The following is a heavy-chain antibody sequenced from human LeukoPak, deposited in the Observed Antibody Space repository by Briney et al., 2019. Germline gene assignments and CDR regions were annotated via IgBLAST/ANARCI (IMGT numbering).Heavy chain of an antibody. D-gene: IGHD2-8*01. J-gene: IGHJ4*02. CDR1: GFTFDDYA. V-gene: IGHV3-9*01. Sequence: GRSLRLSCAASGFTFDDYAMHWVRQAPGKGLEWVSGISWNSGSIGYADSVKGRFTISRDNAKNSLYLQMNSLRAEDTALCYCAKGYCTNGVCSNFDYWGQGTLVTVSS. CDR3: AKGYCTNGVCSNFDY. CDR2: ISWNSGSI.